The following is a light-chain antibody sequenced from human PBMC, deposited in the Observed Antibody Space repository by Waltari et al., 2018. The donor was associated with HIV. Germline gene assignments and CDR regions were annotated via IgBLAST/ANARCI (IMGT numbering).Light chain of an antibody. Sequence: QSALTQPASVSGSPGQSIIISCTSSNSAVGSYTLVSWYQQFPGKAPKLLIYEANKRPSGVSNRFSGSKSGNTASLTISGLQAEDAADYYCSSYVGSGSDVLFGGGTKLTVL. CDR3: SSYVGSGSDVL. V-gene: IGLV2-23*01. J-gene: IGLJ3*02. CDR1: NSAVGSYTL. CDR2: EAN.